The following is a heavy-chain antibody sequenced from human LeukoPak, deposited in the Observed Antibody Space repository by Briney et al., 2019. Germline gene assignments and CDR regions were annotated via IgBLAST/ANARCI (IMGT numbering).Heavy chain of an antibody. Sequence: GESLKISCEAYGYSFSSYWIGWVRQVPGKGLEWVGIIYPGDSDTRYSPTFQGQVSISADKSISTAYLQWNTLRASDTAIYYCARHTLWGFYADFWGQGTLVTVSS. J-gene: IGHJ4*02. CDR3: ARHTLWGFYADF. CDR1: GYSFSSYW. V-gene: IGHV5-51*01. CDR2: IYPGDSDT. D-gene: IGHD2-21*01.